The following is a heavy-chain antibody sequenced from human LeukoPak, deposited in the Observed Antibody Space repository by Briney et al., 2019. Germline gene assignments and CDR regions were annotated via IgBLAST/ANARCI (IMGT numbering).Heavy chain of an antibody. D-gene: IGHD5-18*01. V-gene: IGHV3-7*01. J-gene: IGHJ4*02. CDR1: GFTFSSYW. Sequence: PGGSLRLSCAASGFTFSSYWMSWVRQAPGKGLEWVANIKQDGSEKYYVDSVKGRFTISRDNAKTSLYLHMSSLRAEDTAVYYCARHLSGVTGYTYGRGIDYWGQGTLVTVSS. CDR3: ARHLSGVTGYTYGRGIDY. CDR2: IKQDGSEK.